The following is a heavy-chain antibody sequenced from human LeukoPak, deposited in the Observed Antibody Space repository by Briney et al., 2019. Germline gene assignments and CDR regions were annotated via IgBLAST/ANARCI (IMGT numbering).Heavy chain of an antibody. CDR3: AKDLPDYGDYEVGY. J-gene: IGHJ4*02. D-gene: IGHD4-17*01. CDR2: ISGSGGSR. Sequence: PGGSLRHSCAASGFTFTSYGMSWVRQAPGKGLEWGSTISGSGGSRHYADFVKGRFTISRDNFKNTVSLQMNSLRAEDTAVYYCAKDLPDYGDYEVGYWGQGTLVTVSS. V-gene: IGHV3-23*01. CDR1: GFTFTSYG.